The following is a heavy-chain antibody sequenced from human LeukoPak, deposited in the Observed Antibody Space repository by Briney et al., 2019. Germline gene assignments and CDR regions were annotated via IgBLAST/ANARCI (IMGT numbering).Heavy chain of an antibody. Sequence: SETLSLTCTVSGGTISSSSYYWGWIRQPPGKGLEWIGSIYYSGSTYYNPSLKSRVTISVDTSKNQFSLKLSSVTAADAAVYYCARDTYYDYVWCSYRLGDFDYCCQGTLATVSS. V-gene: IGHV4-39*07. CDR1: GGTISSSSYY. CDR2: IYYSGST. D-gene: IGHD3-16*02. CDR3: ARDTYYDYVWCSYRLGDFDY. J-gene: IGHJ4*02.